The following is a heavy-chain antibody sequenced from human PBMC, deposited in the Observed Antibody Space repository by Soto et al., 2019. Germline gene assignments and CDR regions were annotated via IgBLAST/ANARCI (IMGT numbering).Heavy chain of an antibody. CDR2: IYPADSDT. J-gene: IGHJ2*01. CDR3: ARHGPEMPAKVDRDHWYFDL. D-gene: IGHD2-2*01. Sequence: GESLKISCEGSGYSFSTYWIGWVRQMPGKGLEWMGMIYPADSDTTYSPSFQGQVTISADKSISAAYLQWTTLEASDTAIYYCARHGPEMPAKVDRDHWYFDLWGRGTLVTASS. CDR1: GYSFSTYW. V-gene: IGHV5-51*01.